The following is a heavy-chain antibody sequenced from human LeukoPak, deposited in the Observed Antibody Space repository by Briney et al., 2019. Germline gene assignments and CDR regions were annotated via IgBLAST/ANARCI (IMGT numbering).Heavy chain of an antibody. CDR2: IYTSGST. J-gene: IGHJ4*02. CDR3: AHSYGKPYFDY. D-gene: IGHD5-18*01. V-gene: IGHV4-61*02. Sequence: SETLSLTCTVSGGSISSSSYYWSWIRQPAGKGLEWIGRIYTSGSTNYNPSLKSRVTISVDTSKNQFSLKLSSVTAADTAVYYCAHSYGKPYFDYWGQGTLVTVSS. CDR1: GGSISSSSYY.